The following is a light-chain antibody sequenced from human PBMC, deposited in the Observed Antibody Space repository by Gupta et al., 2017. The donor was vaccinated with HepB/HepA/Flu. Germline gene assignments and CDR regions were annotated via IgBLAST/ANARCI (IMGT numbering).Light chain of an antibody. CDR3: QQYYSTLSGYT. CDR1: QSVLYSSNNKNY. V-gene: IGKV4-1*01. Sequence: DIVMTQSPDSLAVSLGERATINCKSSQSVLYSSNNKNYLAWYQQKPGQPPKLLIYWASTRESGVPDRFSGSGSGTDFTLTISSLQAEDVAVYYCQQYYSTLSGYTFGQGTKLEIK. J-gene: IGKJ2*01. CDR2: WAS.